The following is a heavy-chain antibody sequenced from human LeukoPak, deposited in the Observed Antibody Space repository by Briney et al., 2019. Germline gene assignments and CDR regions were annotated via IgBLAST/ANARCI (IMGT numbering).Heavy chain of an antibody. D-gene: IGHD3-16*02. V-gene: IGHV1-69*05. CDR2: IIPIFGTA. CDR1: GDTFSSYD. J-gene: IGHJ4*02. CDR3: ARAVISPQRYYFDY. Sequence: SVKVSCKASGDTFSSYDISWVRQAPGQGLEWMGGIIPIFGTANYAQKFQGRVTTTRDESTSTAYMELSSLRSEDPAVYYCARAVISPQRYYFDYWGQGTLVTVSS.